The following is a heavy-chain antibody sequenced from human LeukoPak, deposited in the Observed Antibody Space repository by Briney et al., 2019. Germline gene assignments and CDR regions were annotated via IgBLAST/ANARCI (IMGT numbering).Heavy chain of an antibody. D-gene: IGHD2-2*01. CDR1: GFPFTSYA. CDR2: ISGSGVTT. Sequence: GGSLRLSCAASGFPFTSYAMTWVRQAPGKGLEWVSAISGSGVTTYFADSVKGRFTISRDNSKNTLYLQMNSLRAEDTAVYFCTSSNQDVNGWGQGTLVTVSS. J-gene: IGHJ4*02. CDR3: TSSNQDVNG. V-gene: IGHV3-23*01.